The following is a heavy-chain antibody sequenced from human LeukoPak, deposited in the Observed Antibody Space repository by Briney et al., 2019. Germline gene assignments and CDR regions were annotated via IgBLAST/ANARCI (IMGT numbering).Heavy chain of an antibody. V-gene: IGHV1-46*01. CDR1: GYTFTSYD. CDR2: INPSAGGT. D-gene: IGHD6-19*01. CDR3: ARVVAGRFGWFDP. Sequence: ASVKVSCKASGYTFTSYDINWVRQAPGQGLEWMGIINPSAGGTSYAQKFQGRVTMTRDMSTGTVYMELSSLRSEDTAVYYCARVVAGRFGWFDPWGQGTPVTVSS. J-gene: IGHJ5*02.